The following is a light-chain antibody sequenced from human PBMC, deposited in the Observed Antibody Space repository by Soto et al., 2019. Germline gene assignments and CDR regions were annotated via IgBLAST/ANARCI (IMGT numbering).Light chain of an antibody. V-gene: IGKV3-15*01. CDR1: QSVSRN. Sequence: EIVMTQSPATLSVSPGERATLSCRASQSVSRNLAWYQQKPGQTPKLLIYVASTRATGIPARFSGSGSGTEFTLNISSLQSEYFAVYYCQQYNVWPLTFGGGTKVEFK. CDR2: VAS. J-gene: IGKJ4*01. CDR3: QQYNVWPLT.